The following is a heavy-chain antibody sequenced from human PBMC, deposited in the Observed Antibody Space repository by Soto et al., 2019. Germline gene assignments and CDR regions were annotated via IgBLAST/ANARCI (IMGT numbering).Heavy chain of an antibody. J-gene: IGHJ5*02. Sequence: PSETLSLTCAVSGGSISSGGYSWSWIRQPPGKGLEWIGYIYHSASTYYNPSLKSRVTISVDRSKNQFSLKLSSVTAADTAVYYCARALPWFGKYWFDPWGQGTLVTVSS. CDR2: IYHSAST. CDR3: ARALPWFGKYWFDP. D-gene: IGHD3-10*01. CDR1: GGSISSGGYS. V-gene: IGHV4-30-2*01.